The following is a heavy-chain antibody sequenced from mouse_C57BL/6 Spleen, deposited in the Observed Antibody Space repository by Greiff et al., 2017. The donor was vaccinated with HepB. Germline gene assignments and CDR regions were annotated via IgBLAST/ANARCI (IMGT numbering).Heavy chain of an antibody. CDR3: ARSKEFITTVVALYYYAMDY. CDR1: GYAFTNYL. D-gene: IGHD1-1*01. V-gene: IGHV1-54*01. J-gene: IGHJ4*01. Sequence: QVQLKESGAELVRPGTSVKVSCKASGYAFTNYLIEWVKQRPGQGLEWIGVINPGSGGTNYNEKFKGKATLTADKSSSTAYMQLSSLTSEDSAVYFCARSKEFITTVVALYYYAMDYWGQGTSVTVSS. CDR2: INPGSGGT.